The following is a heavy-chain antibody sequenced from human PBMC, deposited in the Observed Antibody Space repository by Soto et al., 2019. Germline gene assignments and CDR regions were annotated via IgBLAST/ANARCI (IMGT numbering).Heavy chain of an antibody. CDR2: INAGNGNT. Sequence: QVQLVQSGAEEKKPGASVKVSCKASGYTFTAYAMHWVRQAPGQRLAWMGWINAGNGNTKYSQKFQGRVTITRDTSASTAYMELSSLRSDDTAVYYCARAVAVPADFDYWGQGTLVTVSS. CDR1: GYTFTAYA. D-gene: IGHD6-19*01. J-gene: IGHJ4*02. CDR3: ARAVAVPADFDY. V-gene: IGHV1-3*05.